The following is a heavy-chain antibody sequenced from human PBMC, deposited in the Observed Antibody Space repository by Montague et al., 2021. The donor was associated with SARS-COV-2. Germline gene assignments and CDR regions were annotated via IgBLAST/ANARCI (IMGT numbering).Heavy chain of an antibody. D-gene: IGHD3-10*01. CDR1: GGSFSGYY. J-gene: IGHJ5*02. V-gene: IGHV4-34*01. CDR3: ARGLSGRLWFGELLFWFDP. CDR2: INLSGST. Sequence: SETLSLTCAVYGGSFSGYYWSWIRQPPGKGLEWIGEINLSGSTNYNPSLKSRVTISVDTSKNQFSLKLSSVTAADTAVYYCARGLSGRLWFGELLFWFDPWGQGTLVTVSS.